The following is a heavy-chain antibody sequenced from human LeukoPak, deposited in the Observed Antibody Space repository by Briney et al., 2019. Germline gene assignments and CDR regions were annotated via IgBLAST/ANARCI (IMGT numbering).Heavy chain of an antibody. Sequence: SETLSLTCAVYGGSFSGYYWSWIRQPPGKGLEWIGEINHSGSTNYNPSLKSRVTISVDTSKNQFSLKLSSVTAADTAVYYCARGLIESRPAVNYYYYYGMDVWGQGTTATVSS. CDR1: GGSFSGYY. D-gene: IGHD2-2*01. V-gene: IGHV4-34*01. CDR2: INHSGST. CDR3: ARGLIESRPAVNYYYYYGMDV. J-gene: IGHJ6*02.